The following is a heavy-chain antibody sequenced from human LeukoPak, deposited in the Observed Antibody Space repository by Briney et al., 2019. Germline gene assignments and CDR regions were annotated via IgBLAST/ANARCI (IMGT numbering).Heavy chain of an antibody. V-gene: IGHV4-30-4*01. J-gene: IGHJ2*01. CDR2: IYYSGST. Sequence: PSETLSLTCTVSGGSINSGDNYWSWIRQPPGKGLEWIGYIYYSGSTYYNPSLKSRITISVDTSKNQFSLKLSSVTAADTAVYYCARGGKAAVRFDLWGRGTLVTVSS. CDR3: ARGGKAAVRFDL. D-gene: IGHD2-15*01. CDR1: GGSINSGDNY.